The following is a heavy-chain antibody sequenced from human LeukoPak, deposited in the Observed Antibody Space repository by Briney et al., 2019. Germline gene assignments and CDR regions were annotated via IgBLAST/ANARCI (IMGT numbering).Heavy chain of an antibody. D-gene: IGHD3-3*01. CDR1: GESGFTFHHYA. J-gene: IGHJ4*02. CDR3: TKDKRGYDRIFDY. V-gene: IGHV3-23*01. Sequence: GGSLRLSCVASGESGFTFHHYAFSWVRQAPGKGLEWVSAIGGGGGDTYYADSVKGRFTISRDNFKNTLYLEMNSLRTEDTAVYYCTKDKRGYDRIFDYWGQGTLVTVSS. CDR2: IGGGGGDT.